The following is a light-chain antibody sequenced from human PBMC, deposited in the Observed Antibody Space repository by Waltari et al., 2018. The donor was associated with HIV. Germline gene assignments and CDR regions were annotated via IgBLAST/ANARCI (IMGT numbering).Light chain of an antibody. V-gene: IGLV3-21*04. CDR2: YDS. Sequence: SYMLTQPPSVSVAPGETARITCEGDNIGSRSVQWYQQKAGQAPGLVIYYDSDRPSGIPERFSGSNSDNTATLTISRVEAGDEADYYCQVWDGDSNHVVFGGGTKLTVL. CDR1: NIGSRS. J-gene: IGLJ2*01. CDR3: QVWDGDSNHVV.